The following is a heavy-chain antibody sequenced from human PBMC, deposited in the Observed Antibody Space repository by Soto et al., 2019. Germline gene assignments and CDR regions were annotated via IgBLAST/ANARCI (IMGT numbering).Heavy chain of an antibody. D-gene: IGHD2-15*01. Sequence: GGSLRLSCAASGFTFSSYAMSWVRQAPGKGLEWVSTISGSGGSTYYADSVKGRFTISRDNSKNTLYLQMHSLRAEEMAIYYCAKGSGTILSNFDYWGQGTLVTVSS. V-gene: IGHV3-23*01. CDR3: AKGSGTILSNFDY. CDR1: GFTFSSYA. J-gene: IGHJ4*02. CDR2: ISGSGGST.